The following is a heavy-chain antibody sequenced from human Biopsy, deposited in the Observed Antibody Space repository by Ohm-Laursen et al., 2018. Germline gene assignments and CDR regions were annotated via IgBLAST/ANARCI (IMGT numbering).Heavy chain of an antibody. CDR3: GRAVRNQLLTDP. J-gene: IGHJ5*01. CDR2: LNPVSGNS. D-gene: IGHD1-7*01. CDR1: GYPYTSYD. Sequence: ASVKVSCKASGYPYTSYDIIWVRQASGQGPEWIGWLNPVSGNSNFGQKLRGRVTVTSDTSISTAYMELTGLTSDDTATYYCGRAVRNQLLTDPWGQGTQVTVTS. V-gene: IGHV1-8*01.